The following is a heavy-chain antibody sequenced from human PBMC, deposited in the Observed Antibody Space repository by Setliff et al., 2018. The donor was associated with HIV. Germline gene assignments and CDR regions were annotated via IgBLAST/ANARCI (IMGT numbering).Heavy chain of an antibody. V-gene: IGHV3-33*01. CDR3: ARTQGWHLINY. D-gene: IGHD6-19*01. Sequence: GGSLRLSCAASGFTFSGSGMHWVRQSPGKGLEWVAVIWYDGSNKYYADSVKGRLTISRDNSKNTLYLQMDSLRTEDAAVYYCARTQGWHLINYWGPGTLVTVSS. J-gene: IGHJ4*02. CDR2: IWYDGSNK. CDR1: GFTFSGSG.